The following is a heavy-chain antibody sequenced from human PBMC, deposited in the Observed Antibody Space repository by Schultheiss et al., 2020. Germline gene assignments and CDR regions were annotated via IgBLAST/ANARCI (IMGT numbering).Heavy chain of an antibody. J-gene: IGHJ4*02. V-gene: IGHV4-34*01. CDR1: GGSFSGYY. CDR2: IYHSGST. D-gene: IGHD6-19*01. CDR3: ARFSGFYSSGCWAAPNFDY. Sequence: SETLSLTCAVYGGSFSGYYWSWIRQPPGKGLEWIGEIYHSGSTNYNPSLKSRVTISVDKSKNQFSLKLSSVTAADTAVYYCARFSGFYSSGCWAAPNFDYWGQGTLVTVSS.